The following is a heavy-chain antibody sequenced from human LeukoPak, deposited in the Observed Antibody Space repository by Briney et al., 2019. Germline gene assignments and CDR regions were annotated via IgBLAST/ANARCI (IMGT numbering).Heavy chain of an antibody. CDR1: GFTFSSYA. Sequence: PGGSLRLSCAASGFTFSSYAMSWVRQAPGKGLEWVSYISSSGSTIYYADSVKGRFTISRDNAKNSLYLQMNSLRAEDTAVYYCARATYYDILTGYSGGYYGMDVWGQGTTVTVSS. V-gene: IGHV3-48*04. CDR3: ARATYYDILTGYSGGYYGMDV. CDR2: ISSSGSTI. D-gene: IGHD3-9*01. J-gene: IGHJ6*02.